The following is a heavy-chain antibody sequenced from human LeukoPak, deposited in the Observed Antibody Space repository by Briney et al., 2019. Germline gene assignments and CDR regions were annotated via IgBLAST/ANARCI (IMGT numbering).Heavy chain of an antibody. Sequence: GGSLRLSCAASGFTFSSYSMNWVRQAPGKGLEWVSSISSSSSYIYYADSVKGRFTISRDNAKNSLYLQLNSLRAEDTAVYYCARDPHDYIGPWGQGTLVTVSS. CDR1: GFTFSSYS. V-gene: IGHV3-21*01. CDR3: ARDPHDYIGP. D-gene: IGHD4-11*01. CDR2: ISSSSSYI. J-gene: IGHJ5*02.